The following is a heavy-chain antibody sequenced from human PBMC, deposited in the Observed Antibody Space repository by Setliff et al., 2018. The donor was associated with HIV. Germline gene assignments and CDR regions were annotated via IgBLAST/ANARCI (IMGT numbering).Heavy chain of an antibody. CDR3: ARQTGLRGYYGPNSLYYFDY. V-gene: IGHV4-39*01. D-gene: IGHD3-10*01. CDR2: IYFTGDS. Sequence: SETLSLTCTVTGGSISTNNFNWGWIRQPPGKGLQWIGSIYFTGDSYYDPSLKSRVTTSVDTSNNQFSLILSPVTAADTAVYYCARQTGLRGYYGPNSLYYFDYWGKGMLVTVSS. CDR1: GGSISTNNFN. J-gene: IGHJ4*02.